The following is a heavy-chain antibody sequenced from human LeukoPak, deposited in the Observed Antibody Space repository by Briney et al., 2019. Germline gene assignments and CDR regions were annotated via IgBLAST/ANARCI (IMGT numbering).Heavy chain of an antibody. D-gene: IGHD3-3*01. Sequence: SETLSLTCTVSGGSISSYYWSWIRQPPGKGLEWIGYIYYSGSTNYNPSLKSRVTISVDTSKNQFSLKLSSVTAADTAVYYCARAGVDYDFWSGYADARYYYYYYMDVWGKGTTVTVSS. CDR3: ARAGVDYDFWSGYADARYYYYYYMDV. CDR2: IYYSGST. V-gene: IGHV4-59*01. CDR1: GGSISSYY. J-gene: IGHJ6*03.